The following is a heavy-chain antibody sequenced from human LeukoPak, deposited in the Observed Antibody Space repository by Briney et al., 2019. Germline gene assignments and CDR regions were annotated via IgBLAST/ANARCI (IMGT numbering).Heavy chain of an antibody. CDR3: AKDPIAVAGTYFDY. Sequence: GGSLRLSCAASGFTFDDYAKHWVRQAPGKGLEWVSGISWNSGSIGYADSVKGRFTISRDNAKNSLYLQMNSLRAEDTALYYCAKDPIAVAGTYFDYWGQGTLVTVSS. CDR2: ISWNSGSI. CDR1: GFTFDDYA. V-gene: IGHV3-9*01. D-gene: IGHD6-19*01. J-gene: IGHJ4*02.